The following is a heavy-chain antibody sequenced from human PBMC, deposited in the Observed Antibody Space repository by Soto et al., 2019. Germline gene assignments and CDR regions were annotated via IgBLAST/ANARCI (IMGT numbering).Heavy chain of an antibody. V-gene: IGHV3-72*01. Sequence: EVQVVESGGNLVQPGGSLRLSCAASGFTLSDHYMDWVRQAPGKGLEWVGRTKHKNENFTTDYAASVKGRFTLSRDDSKTSLYLQMNSLNSDDTAVYYCVDFLSGHPYWGQGTLLTVSS. CDR1: GFTLSDHY. J-gene: IGHJ4*02. CDR3: VDFLSGHPY. CDR2: TKHKNENFTT. D-gene: IGHD2-8*02.